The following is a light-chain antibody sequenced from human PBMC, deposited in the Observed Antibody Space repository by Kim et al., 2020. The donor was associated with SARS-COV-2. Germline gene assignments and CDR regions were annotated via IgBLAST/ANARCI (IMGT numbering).Light chain of an antibody. CDR3: MQALQSPIT. CDR2: LGS. CDR1: QSLLHSNGYNY. J-gene: IGKJ5*01. V-gene: IGKV2-28*01. Sequence: DIVMTQSPLSLPVTPGEPASISCRSSQSLLHSNGYNYLDWYLQKPGQSPQLLIYLGSYRASGVPDRFSGSGSGTDFTLKIRRVEAEDSGVFFCMQALQSPITFRRGARLEIK.